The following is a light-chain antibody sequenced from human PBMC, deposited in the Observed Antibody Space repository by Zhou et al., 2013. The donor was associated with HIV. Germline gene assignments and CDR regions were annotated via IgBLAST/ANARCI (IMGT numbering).Light chain of an antibody. CDR1: QSISSNY. CDR3: QEYGNSVA. Sequence: EVVLTQSLGTLSLSPGERATLSCRASQSISSNYLAWYQQKPGQAPRLLIYGSSRRATGIPDRFSGSGSESGTDFTLTISRLEPEDFAVYYCQEYGNSVAFGGGTKVEI. CDR2: GSS. J-gene: IGKJ4*01. V-gene: IGKV3-20*01.